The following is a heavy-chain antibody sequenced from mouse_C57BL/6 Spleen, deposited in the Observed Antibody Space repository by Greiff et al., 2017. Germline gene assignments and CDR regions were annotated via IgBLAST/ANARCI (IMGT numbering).Heavy chain of an antibody. CDR1: GISITTGNYR. D-gene: IGHD2-5*01. CDR3: ARGYSNYGAMDY. J-gene: IGHJ4*01. Sequence: EVKLQESGPGLVKPSQTVFLTCTVTGISITTGNYRWSWIRQFPGNKLEWIGYIYYSGTITYNPSLTSRTTITRDTPKNQFFLEMNSLTAEDTATYYCARGYSNYGAMDYWGQGTSVTVSS. CDR2: IYYSGTI. V-gene: IGHV3-5*01.